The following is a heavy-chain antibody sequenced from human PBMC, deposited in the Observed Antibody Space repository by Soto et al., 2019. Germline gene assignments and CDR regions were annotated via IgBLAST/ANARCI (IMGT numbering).Heavy chain of an antibody. V-gene: IGHV3-15*07. Sequence: GGSLRLSCAASGFTFSNAWMNWVRQAPGKGLEWVGRIKSKTDGGTTDYAAPVKGRFTISRDDSKNTLYLQMNSLKTEDTAVYYCARGGSRSGSYWGYYYYYYMDVWGKGTTVTVSS. J-gene: IGHJ6*03. D-gene: IGHD3-10*01. CDR3: ARGGSRSGSYWGYYYYYYMDV. CDR2: IKSKTDGGTT. CDR1: GFTFSNAW.